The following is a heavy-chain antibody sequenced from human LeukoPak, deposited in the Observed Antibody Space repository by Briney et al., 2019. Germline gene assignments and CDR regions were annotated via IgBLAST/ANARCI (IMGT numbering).Heavy chain of an antibody. CDR1: ARSMNNYY. CDR3: ARLSYVVGATGTQYGWLDP. J-gene: IGHJ5*02. D-gene: IGHD2-15*01. CDR2: IYTSGST. Sequence: SEPLSLTCTVSARSMNNYYWSRIRQPAGKGLGCIGPIYTSGSTNYNPSLENRVTMSIDTSKNQFSLELSSVTAADTAVYYCARLSYVVGATGTQYGWLDPWGRGTLVTVSS. V-gene: IGHV4-4*07.